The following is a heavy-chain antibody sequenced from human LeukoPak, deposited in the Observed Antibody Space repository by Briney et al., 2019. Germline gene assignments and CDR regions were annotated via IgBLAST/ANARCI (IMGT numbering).Heavy chain of an antibody. J-gene: IGHJ4*02. D-gene: IGHD3-22*01. Sequence: PGESLKISCKASGYIFTSYWIGWVRQMPGKGLDWMGIMYPGDSDTRYSPSFQGQVTISADKSISTAYLQWSSLKASDTAMYYCARRAYYDSSGYYEEADFWGQGTLVTVSS. CDR1: GYIFTSYW. V-gene: IGHV5-51*01. CDR2: MYPGDSDT. CDR3: ARRAYYDSSGYYEEADF.